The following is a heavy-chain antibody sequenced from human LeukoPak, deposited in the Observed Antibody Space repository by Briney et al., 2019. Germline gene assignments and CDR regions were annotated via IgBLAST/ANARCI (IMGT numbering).Heavy chain of an antibody. Sequence: GGSLRLSCAASGFTFSSYSMNWVRQAPGTGLEWVSSISSSSSYIYYADSVKGRFTISRDNAKNSLYLQMNSLRAEDTAVYYCARVPFYGSGSPAFDIWGQGTMVTVSS. V-gene: IGHV3-21*01. CDR2: ISSSSSYI. D-gene: IGHD3-10*01. J-gene: IGHJ3*02. CDR3: ARVPFYGSGSPAFDI. CDR1: GFTFSSYS.